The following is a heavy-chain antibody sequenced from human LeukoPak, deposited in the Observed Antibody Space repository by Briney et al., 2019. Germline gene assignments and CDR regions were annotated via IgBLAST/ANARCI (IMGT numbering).Heavy chain of an antibody. CDR1: GFTFSSYN. CDR3: TRDPTVTTAWFDP. J-gene: IGHJ5*02. CDR2: IRSKAYGGTT. Sequence: GGSLRLSCAASGFTFSSYNMNWVRQAPGKGLEWVGFIRSKAYGGTTEYAASVKGRFTISRDDSKSIAYLQMNSLKTEDTAVYYCTRDPTVTTAWFDPWGQGTLVTVSS. D-gene: IGHD4-17*01. V-gene: IGHV3-49*04.